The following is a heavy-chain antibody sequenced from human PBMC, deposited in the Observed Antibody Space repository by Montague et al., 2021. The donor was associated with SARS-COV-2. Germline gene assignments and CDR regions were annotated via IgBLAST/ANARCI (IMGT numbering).Heavy chain of an antibody. CDR3: VRDPATGMDV. J-gene: IGHJ6*02. Sequence: SLRLSCAASGFTFSDYGINWVRQAPGMGLEWFSYISATSRTIYYADSVKGRFTVSSDNAKNSLYLQMNSLRAEDTALYYCVRDPATGMDVWGLGTMVTVSS. CDR2: ISATSRTI. CDR1: GFTFSDYG. V-gene: IGHV3-48*04.